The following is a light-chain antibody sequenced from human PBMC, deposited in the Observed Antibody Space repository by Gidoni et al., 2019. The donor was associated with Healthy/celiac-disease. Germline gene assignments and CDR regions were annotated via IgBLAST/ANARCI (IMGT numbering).Light chain of an antibody. CDR1: SSDVGGYNY. Sequence: QSALTQPASVSGPPGQSITISCTGTSSDVGGYNYVSWYQQHPGKAPKLMIYDVSNRPSGVSNRFSGSKSGNTASLTISGLQAEDEADYYCSSYTSSSTLLVFGTGTKVTVL. V-gene: IGLV2-14*01. CDR3: SSYTSSSTLLV. CDR2: DVS. J-gene: IGLJ1*01.